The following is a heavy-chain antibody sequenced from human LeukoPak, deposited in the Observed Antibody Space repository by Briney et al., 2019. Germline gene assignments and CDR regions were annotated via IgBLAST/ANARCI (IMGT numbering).Heavy chain of an antibody. CDR1: GGTFSSYA. D-gene: IGHD6-13*01. CDR3: ARERTVAAAGTFDP. Sequence: ASVKVSCKASGGTFSSYAISWVRQGPGQGLEWMGGIIPIFGTANYAQKFQGRVTITADESTSTAYMEPSSLRSEDTAVYYCARERTVAAAGTFDPWGQGTLVTVSS. V-gene: IGHV1-69*13. J-gene: IGHJ5*02. CDR2: IIPIFGTA.